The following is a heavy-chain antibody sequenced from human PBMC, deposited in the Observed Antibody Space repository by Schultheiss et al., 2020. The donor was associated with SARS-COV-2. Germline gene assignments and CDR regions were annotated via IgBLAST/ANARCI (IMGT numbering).Heavy chain of an antibody. D-gene: IGHD6-13*01. V-gene: IGHV4-59*01. CDR3: AREIAAAGTNWFDP. J-gene: IGHJ5*02. Sequence: SETLSLTCTVSGGSISRFYWSWIRQPPGKGLEWIGFIYHSGSTNYNPSLKSRVTISVDTSKNQFSLKLSSVTAADTAVYYCAREIAAAGTNWFDPWGQGTLVTVSS. CDR2: IYHSGST. CDR1: GGSISRFY.